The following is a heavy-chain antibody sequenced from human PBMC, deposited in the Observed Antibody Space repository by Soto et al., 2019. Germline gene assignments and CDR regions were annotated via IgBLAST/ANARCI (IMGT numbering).Heavy chain of an antibody. Sequence: QVQLVESGGGVVQPGRSLRLSCAASGFSFRSHGMHWVRQAPGKGLEWVAVISYDGSNSYYADSVKGRFTISRDNSNNALYIQVSSLRPEDTAVYFCAKDHRNGGSRIDYWGQGTLVTVSA. CDR1: GFSFRSHG. V-gene: IGHV3-30*18. D-gene: IGHD2-15*01. CDR3: AKDHRNGGSRIDY. J-gene: IGHJ4*02. CDR2: ISYDGSNS.